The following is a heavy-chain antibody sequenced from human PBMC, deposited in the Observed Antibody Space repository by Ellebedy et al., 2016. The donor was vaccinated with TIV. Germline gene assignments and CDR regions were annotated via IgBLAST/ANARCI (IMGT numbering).Heavy chain of an antibody. Sequence: AASVKVSCKASGYTFTSYGISWVRQAPGQGFEWMGWISAYNGNTNYAQKFQGRASMTTDASTSTVHLELMSLNFDDTAVYYCGRELGMGRGAMDVWGQGTTVTVSS. CDR1: GYTFTSYG. D-gene: IGHD1-26*01. CDR2: ISAYNGNT. J-gene: IGHJ6*02. CDR3: GRELGMGRGAMDV. V-gene: IGHV1-18*04.